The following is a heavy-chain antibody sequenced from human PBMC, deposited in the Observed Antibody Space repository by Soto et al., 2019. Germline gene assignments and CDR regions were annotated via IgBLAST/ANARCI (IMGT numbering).Heavy chain of an antibody. D-gene: IGHD3-16*01. V-gene: IGHV3-7*01. CDR2: IKQDGSEQ. CDR3: AGDRTQEKRLPGY. CDR1: GLTFSNYW. Sequence: GGSLRLSCAASGLTFSNYWMSWVRQAPGKGLEWVANIKQDGSEQYYSDSVKGRFTISRDNAKNSLYLQMNSLRAEDTAVYYCAGDRTQEKRLPGYSGPGTVVTVSS. J-gene: IGHJ4*02.